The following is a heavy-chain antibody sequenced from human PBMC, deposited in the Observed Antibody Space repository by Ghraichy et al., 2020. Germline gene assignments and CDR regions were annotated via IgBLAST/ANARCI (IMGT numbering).Heavy chain of an antibody. Sequence: GGSLRLSCAASGFSISDHFMDWVRHAPGKGLEWVGRTRDKTESYSTQYGASVKGRVIISRDESKNSVYLQMNTLKTEDTAVYYCARVKSSARWSFDLWGQGTLVTVSS. J-gene: IGHJ4*02. D-gene: IGHD5-24*01. V-gene: IGHV3-72*01. CDR2: TRDKTESYST. CDR3: ARVKSSARWSFDL. CDR1: GFSISDHF.